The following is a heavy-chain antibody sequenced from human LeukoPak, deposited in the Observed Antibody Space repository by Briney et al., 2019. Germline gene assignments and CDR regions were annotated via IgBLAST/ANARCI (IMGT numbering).Heavy chain of an antibody. CDR3: ARWSYDILTGYPADYYGMDV. J-gene: IGHJ6*02. D-gene: IGHD3-9*01. V-gene: IGHV1-69*01. CDR1: GGTFSSYA. Sequence: SVKVSCTASGGTFSSYAIGWVRQAPGQGLEWMGGIIPIFGTANYAQKFQGRVTITADESTSTAYMELSSLRSEDTAVYYCARWSYDILTGYPADYYGMDVWGQGTTVTVSS. CDR2: IIPIFGTA.